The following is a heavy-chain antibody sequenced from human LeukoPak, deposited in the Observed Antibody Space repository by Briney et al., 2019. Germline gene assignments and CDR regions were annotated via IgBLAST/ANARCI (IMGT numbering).Heavy chain of an antibody. D-gene: IGHD3-22*01. CDR2: ISSSSNYI. CDR3: ARSGTTYYYDSGTRI. V-gene: IGHV3-21*01. J-gene: IGHJ3*02. Sequence: PGGSLRLSCAASGFIFSPYSTNWVRQAPGKGLEWVSSISSSSNYIYCADSVKGRFTISRDNAKNSLFLQMNSLRAEDTAVYYCARSGTTYYYDSGTRIWGQGTMVTVSS. CDR1: GFIFSPYS.